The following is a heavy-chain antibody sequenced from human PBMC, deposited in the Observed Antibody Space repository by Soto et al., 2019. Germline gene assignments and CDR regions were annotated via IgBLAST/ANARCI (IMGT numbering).Heavy chain of an antibody. CDR1: GYTFTSYG. CDR2: ISAYNGNT. D-gene: IGHD2-2*01. CDR3: ARWDIVLQAAMADYYYYGMDV. J-gene: IGHJ6*02. Sequence: ASVKVSCKASGYTFTSYGISWVRQAPGQGLEWMGWISAYNGNTNYAQKLQGRVTMTTDTSTSTAYMELRSLRSDDTAVYYCARWDIVLQAAMADYYYYGMDVWGQGTTVTSP. V-gene: IGHV1-18*01.